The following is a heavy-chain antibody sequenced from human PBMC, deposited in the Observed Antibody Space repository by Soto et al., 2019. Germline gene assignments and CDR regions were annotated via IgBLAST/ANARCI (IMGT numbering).Heavy chain of an antibody. CDR3: ARDTGKSDYYYYYGMDV. CDR2: IYYSGST. CDR1: GGSISSHY. Sequence: PSETLSLTCTVSGGSISSHYWSWIRQPSGQGLEWIGYIYYSGSTNYNPSLKSRVTISVDTSKNQFSLKLSSVTAADTAVYFCARDTGKSDYYYYYGMDVWGQGTTVTVSS. D-gene: IGHD2-8*02. V-gene: IGHV4-59*11. J-gene: IGHJ6*02.